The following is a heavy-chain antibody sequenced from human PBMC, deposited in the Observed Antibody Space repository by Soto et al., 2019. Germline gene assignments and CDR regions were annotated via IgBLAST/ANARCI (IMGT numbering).Heavy chain of an antibody. CDR2: IFHTGST. D-gene: IGHD6-25*01. CDR1: GYSISSGHS. Sequence: WETLSLTCAVSGYSISSGHSWGWIRQPPGKGLEWIGSIFHTGSTYYSPSLKSRVTLSVDTSKNQFSLKLSSVTAADTAVYFCATLPRLDGMDVWGQGTTVTVSS. V-gene: IGHV4-38-2*01. CDR3: ATLPRLDGMDV. J-gene: IGHJ6*02.